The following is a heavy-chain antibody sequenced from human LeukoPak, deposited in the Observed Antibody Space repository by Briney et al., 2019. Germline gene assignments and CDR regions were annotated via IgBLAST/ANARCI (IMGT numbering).Heavy chain of an antibody. CDR2: ISAYNGNT. CDR3: ARALLLWFGSPVCNWFDP. D-gene: IGHD3-10*01. CDR1: GYTFTSYG. Sequence: ASVKVSCKASGYTFTSYGISWVRQAPGQGLEWTGWISAYNGNTNYAQKLQGRVTMTTDTSTSTAYMELRSLRSDDTAVYYCARALLLWFGSPVCNWFDPWGQGTLVTVSS. V-gene: IGHV1-18*04. J-gene: IGHJ5*02.